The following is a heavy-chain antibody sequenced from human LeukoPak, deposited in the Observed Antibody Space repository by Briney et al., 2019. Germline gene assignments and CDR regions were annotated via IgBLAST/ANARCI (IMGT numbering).Heavy chain of an antibody. J-gene: IGHJ4*02. CDR1: GFTVSSNY. D-gene: IGHD6-19*01. Sequence: GGSLRLSCAASGFTVSSNYMSWVRQAPGKGLEWVSIVYSGGSTYYADSVKDRFTISRDNSKSTVYLQMNSLRAEDTAVYYCARQAVAGSYYFDYWGQGTLVTVSS. V-gene: IGHV3-66*04. CDR2: VYSGGST. CDR3: ARQAVAGSYYFDY.